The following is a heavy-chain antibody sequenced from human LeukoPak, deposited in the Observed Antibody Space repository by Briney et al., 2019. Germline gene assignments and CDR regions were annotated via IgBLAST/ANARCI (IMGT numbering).Heavy chain of an antibody. Sequence: SETLSLTCTVSGGSISSYYWSWIRQPPGKGLEWIGYIYYSGSADYNPSLKSRVTISVDTSKNQFSLKLTSLTAADTAVYYCARVREMAITPKVDYFDYWGQGTLVTVSS. D-gene: IGHD5-24*01. CDR1: GGSISSYY. CDR3: ARVREMAITPKVDYFDY. CDR2: IYYSGSA. V-gene: IGHV4-59*01. J-gene: IGHJ4*02.